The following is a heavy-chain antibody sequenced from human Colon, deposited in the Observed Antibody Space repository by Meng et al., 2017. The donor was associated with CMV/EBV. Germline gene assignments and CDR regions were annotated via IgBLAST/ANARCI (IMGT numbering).Heavy chain of an antibody. Sequence: QVQLVESGPGLVKPSETLSLTCTVSGASITSYYWSWIRQPAGKGLEWIGRVYISGNTNYNPSLKSRVTMSIDTSKNQLSLNIRSVTAADTAVYYCARDSNLSGLAYWGQGTLVTVSS. CDR3: ARDSNLSGLAY. D-gene: IGHD3-10*01. J-gene: IGHJ4*02. V-gene: IGHV4-4*07. CDR1: GASITSYY. CDR2: VYISGNT.